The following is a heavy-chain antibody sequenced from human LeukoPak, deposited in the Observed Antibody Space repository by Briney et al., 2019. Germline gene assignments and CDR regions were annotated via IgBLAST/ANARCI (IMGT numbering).Heavy chain of an antibody. CDR3: ARMPYSYGLDI. J-gene: IGHJ3*02. D-gene: IGHD5-18*01. Sequence: SETLSLTCAVYGGSFSGYYWSWIRQPPGMGLEWIGEINHSGSTNYNPSLKSRVTTSVDTSKNQFSLKLSSVTAADTAVYYCARMPYSYGLDIWGQGTMVTVSS. V-gene: IGHV4-34*01. CDR2: INHSGST. CDR1: GGSFSGYY.